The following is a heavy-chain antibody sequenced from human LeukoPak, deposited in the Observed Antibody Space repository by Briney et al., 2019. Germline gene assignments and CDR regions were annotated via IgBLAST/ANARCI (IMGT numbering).Heavy chain of an antibody. CDR2: IYYSGST. CDR1: GGSISSYY. CDR3: ARDSPRSFDYYYYYMDV. D-gene: IGHD2/OR15-2a*01. V-gene: IGHV4-59*12. J-gene: IGHJ6*03. Sequence: PSETLSLTCIVSGGSISSYYWSWIRQPPGKGLEWIGYIYYSGSTNYNPSLKSRVTISVDTSKNQFSLKLSSVTAADTAVYYCARDSPRSFDYYYYYMDVWGKGTTVTVSS.